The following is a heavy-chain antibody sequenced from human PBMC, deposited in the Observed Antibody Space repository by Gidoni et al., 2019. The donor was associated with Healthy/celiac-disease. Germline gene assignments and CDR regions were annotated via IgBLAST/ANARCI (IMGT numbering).Heavy chain of an antibody. CDR1: GSTFTGYY. CDR2: INPHSGGT. Sequence: QVQLLQSGAEVKKPGASVKVSCKASGSTFTGYYMHWVRQAPGQGLEWMGWINPHSGGTNYAQKFQGRVTMTRDTSITTAYMELSRLTSDDTAVYYCARAPTSSAGPNSSFWGQGTLVTVSS. J-gene: IGHJ4*02. D-gene: IGHD6-25*01. CDR3: ARAPTSSAGPNSSF. V-gene: IGHV1-2*02.